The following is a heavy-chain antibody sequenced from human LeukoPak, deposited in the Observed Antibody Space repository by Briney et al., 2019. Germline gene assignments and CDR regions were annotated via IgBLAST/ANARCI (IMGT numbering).Heavy chain of an antibody. Sequence: GGSLRLSCVASGITFSYAWMTWVRQAPGKGLEWVGLIKSNIDGGTTDYAAPVKGRFTISRDDSKNTVYLQMNSLKTEDTAVYYCAGSGYAFDDWGQGTLSPSPQ. CDR2: IKSNIDGGTT. CDR1: GITFSYAW. D-gene: IGHD3-22*01. J-gene: IGHJ4*02. V-gene: IGHV3-15*01. CDR3: AGSGYAFDD.